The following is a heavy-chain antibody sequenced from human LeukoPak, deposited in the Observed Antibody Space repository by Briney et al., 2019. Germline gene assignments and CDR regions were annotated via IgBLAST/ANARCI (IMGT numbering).Heavy chain of an antibody. V-gene: IGHV3-7*01. CDR3: ARDRPPHYYDSSGYLDY. CDR2: IKQDGSEK. CDR1: GFTFSAYI. D-gene: IGHD3-22*01. Sequence: GGSLRLSCAASGFTFSAYIIHWVRQAPGKGLEWVANIKQDGSEKYYVDSVKGRFTISRDNAKNSLYLQMNSLRAEDTAVYYCARDRPPHYYDSSGYLDYWGQGTLVTVSS. J-gene: IGHJ4*02.